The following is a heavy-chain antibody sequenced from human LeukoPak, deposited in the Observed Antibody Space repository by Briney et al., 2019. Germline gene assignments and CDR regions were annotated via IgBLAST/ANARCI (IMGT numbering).Heavy chain of an antibody. CDR3: AREESFRGYSYGYYNY. D-gene: IGHD5-18*01. Sequence: GSLRLSCAASGFTFSSYWMSWVRQAPGKGLEWVANIKQDGSEKYYVDSVKGRFTISRDNAKNSLYLQMNSLRAEDTAVYYCAREESFRGYSYGYYNYWGQGTLVTVSS. CDR1: GFTFSSYW. V-gene: IGHV3-7*01. J-gene: IGHJ4*02. CDR2: IKQDGSEK.